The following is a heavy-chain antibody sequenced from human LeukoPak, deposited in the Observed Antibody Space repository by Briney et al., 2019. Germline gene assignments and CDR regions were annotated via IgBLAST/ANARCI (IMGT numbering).Heavy chain of an antibody. V-gene: IGHV4-28*03. Sequence: PSDTLSLTCAVSGYSISSSNWWGWIRQPPGKGLERIGYIYYGGSTYYNPSLKSRVTMSVDTSKNQVSLKLSSVTAADTAVYYCARGVDPAAYDYWGQGTLVTVSS. CDR1: GYSISSSNW. CDR3: ARGVDPAAYDY. D-gene: IGHD2-2*01. CDR2: IYYGGST. J-gene: IGHJ4*02.